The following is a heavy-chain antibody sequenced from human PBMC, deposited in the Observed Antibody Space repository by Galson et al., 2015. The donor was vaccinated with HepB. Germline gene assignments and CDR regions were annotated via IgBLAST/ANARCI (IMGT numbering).Heavy chain of an antibody. CDR1: GFTFSSYG. Sequence: SLRLSCAASGFTFSSYGMHWVRQAPGKGLEWVAVIWYDGSNKYYADSVKGRFTISRDNSKNTLYLQMNSLRAEDTAVYYCARDRVVVVPAAISPYYYGMDVWGQGTTVTVSS. J-gene: IGHJ6*02. CDR2: IWYDGSNK. D-gene: IGHD2-2*01. V-gene: IGHV3-33*01. CDR3: ARDRVVVVPAAISPYYYGMDV.